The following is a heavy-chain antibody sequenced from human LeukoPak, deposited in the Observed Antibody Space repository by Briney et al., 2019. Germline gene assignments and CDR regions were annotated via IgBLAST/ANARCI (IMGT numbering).Heavy chain of an antibody. CDR3: ARDQGDDIAAAGTTGDY. CDR1: GFTFSDYC. D-gene: IGHD6-13*01. V-gene: IGHV3-11*01. Sequence: PGGSLRLSCAASGFTFSDYCMTWIRQAPGRGLEWVSYISSSGNSIYYADSVKGRFTISRDNAKTSLYLQMNSLRAEDTAMYYCARDQGDDIAAAGTTGDYWGQGTLVTVSS. CDR2: ISSSGNSI. J-gene: IGHJ4*02.